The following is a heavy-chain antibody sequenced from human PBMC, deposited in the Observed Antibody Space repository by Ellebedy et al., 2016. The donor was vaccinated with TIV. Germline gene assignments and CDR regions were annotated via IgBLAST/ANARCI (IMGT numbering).Heavy chain of an antibody. CDR2: IYPGYSDT. V-gene: IGHV5-51*01. D-gene: IGHD2-15*01. CDR3: ANTRFCSGGSCYFDF. J-gene: IGHJ4*02. CDR1: GYNFSRYW. Sequence: GESLKISCKGSGYNFSRYWIGWVRQMPGKGLEWMGIIYPGYSDTRYNPSFQGQVTISADKSISTAYLHWSSLKASDTAMYYCANTRFCSGGSCYFDFWGQGTLVTVSS.